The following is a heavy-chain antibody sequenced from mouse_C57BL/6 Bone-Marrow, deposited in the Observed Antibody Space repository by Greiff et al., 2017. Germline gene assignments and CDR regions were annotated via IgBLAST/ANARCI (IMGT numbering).Heavy chain of an antibody. D-gene: IGHD1-1*01. Sequence: EVQLQESGAELVRPGASVKLSCTASGFNIKDYYMHWVKQRPEQGLEWIGRIDPEDGDTEYAPKFQGKATMTADTSSNTAYLQLSSLTSEDTAVYYCTGGYYGSSFPYLYFDVWGTGTTVTVSS. V-gene: IGHV14-1*01. CDR2: IDPEDGDT. CDR3: TGGYYGSSFPYLYFDV. J-gene: IGHJ1*03. CDR1: GFNIKDYY.